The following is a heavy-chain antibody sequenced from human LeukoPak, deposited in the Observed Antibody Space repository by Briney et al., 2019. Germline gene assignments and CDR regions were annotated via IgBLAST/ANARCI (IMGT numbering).Heavy chain of an antibody. Sequence: ASVKVSCKASGYTFTSYGISWVRQAPGQGLEWMGWISAYNGNTNYAQKLQGRVTMTTDTSTSTAYMELRSLRSDDTAVYYCARDKEGIAARPSVWFDPWGQGTLVTVSS. V-gene: IGHV1-18*01. CDR2: ISAYNGNT. J-gene: IGHJ5*02. D-gene: IGHD6-6*01. CDR3: ARDKEGIAARPSVWFDP. CDR1: GYTFTSYG.